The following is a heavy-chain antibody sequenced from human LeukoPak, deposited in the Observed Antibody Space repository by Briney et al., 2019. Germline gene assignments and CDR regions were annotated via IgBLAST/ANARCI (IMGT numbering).Heavy chain of an antibody. D-gene: IGHD3-3*01. CDR2: INSDGSST. CDR1: GFTFSSYW. J-gene: IGHJ4*02. V-gene: IGHV3-74*01. Sequence: GGSLRLSCAASGFTFSSYWMHWVRQAPGKGQVWVSRINSDGSSTSYADSVKGRFTISRDNAKNTLYLQMNSLRAEDTAVYYCARGRRSGYQLDYWGQGTLVTVSS. CDR3: ARGRRSGYQLDY.